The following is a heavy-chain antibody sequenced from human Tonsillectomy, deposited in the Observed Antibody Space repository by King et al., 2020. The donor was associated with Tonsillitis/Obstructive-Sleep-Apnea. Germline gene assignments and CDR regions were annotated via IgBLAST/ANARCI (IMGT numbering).Heavy chain of an antibody. V-gene: IGHV6-1*01. CDR1: GDSFSSNRAA. D-gene: IGHD3-10*01. J-gene: IGHJ1*01. Sequence: VQLQQSGPGLVKPSQPLSLTCAISGDSFSSNRAAWNWLRQSPSRGLEWLGRTYYRSKWYNDYAVSVKSRITINPDPSKNQFSLQLNSRTPEDTAVYYCAISGQGYFQHWGQGTLVTVSS. CDR2: TYYRSKWYN. CDR3: AISGQGYFQH.